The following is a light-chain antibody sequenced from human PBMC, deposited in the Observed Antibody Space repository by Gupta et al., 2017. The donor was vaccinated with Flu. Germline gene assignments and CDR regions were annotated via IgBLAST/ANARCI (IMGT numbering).Light chain of an antibody. CDR2: EVT. J-gene: IGLJ3*02. CDR1: SSDVGGYDY. V-gene: IGLV2-8*01. Sequence: QSALTQPPSASGSPGQSVTISCTGTSSDVGGYDYVSWYQHHPGKAPKLMIYEVTKRPSGVSDRCSGSKSGNTASLTVSGLQAEDEADYYCTSYAGSNNVGFGGGTKLTVL. CDR3: TSYAGSNNVG.